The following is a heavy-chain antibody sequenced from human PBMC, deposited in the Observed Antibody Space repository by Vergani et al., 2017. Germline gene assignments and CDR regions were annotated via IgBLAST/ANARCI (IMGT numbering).Heavy chain of an antibody. CDR2: ISSGGGDI. Sequence: EVQLLESGGGLVQPGGSRRLSCAGAGFPFDTYTMAYVRQAPGKGLEWVATISSGGGDIFYADSVKGRFTISRDNSKNTLFLQMNSLKDEDTAVYYYTTAWGLYYLHGEDFQYWGRGTLVSVSS. J-gene: IGHJ1*01. V-gene: IGHV3-23*01. D-gene: IGHD3-10*01. CDR1: GFPFDTYT. CDR3: TTAWGLYYLHGEDFQY.